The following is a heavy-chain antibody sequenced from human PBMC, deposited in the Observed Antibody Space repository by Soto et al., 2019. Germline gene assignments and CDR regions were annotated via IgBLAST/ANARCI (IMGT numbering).Heavy chain of an antibody. Sequence: SLTCTVSGVSVSSGPYYWSLIRQRPGKGLEWIGNIYYTGSTYYSPSLKSRVVISLDTSKNQFSLSLSSVTAADTAIYYCARYRFSGSKWSKFDYWGQGTLVTVSS. V-gene: IGHV4-31*03. CDR1: GVSVSSGPYY. J-gene: IGHJ4*02. CDR2: IYYTGST. D-gene: IGHD6-13*01. CDR3: ARYRFSGSKWSKFDY.